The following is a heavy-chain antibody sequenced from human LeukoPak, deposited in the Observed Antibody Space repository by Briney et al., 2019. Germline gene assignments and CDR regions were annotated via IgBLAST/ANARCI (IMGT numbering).Heavy chain of an antibody. CDR3: AETYNYYYFDY. CDR1: RFTFSSYT. D-gene: IGHD1-14*01. Sequence: GGSLRLSCAASRFTFSSYTMKWVRQAPGRGLEWVSSISGSSSYIYYADSVKGRFTISRDNARNSLYLQMDSLRAEDTAVYYCAETYNYYYFDYWGQGTLVTVSS. V-gene: IGHV3-21*04. J-gene: IGHJ4*02. CDR2: ISGSSSYI.